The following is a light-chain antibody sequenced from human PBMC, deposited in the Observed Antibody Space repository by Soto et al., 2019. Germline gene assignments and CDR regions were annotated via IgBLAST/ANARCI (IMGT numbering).Light chain of an antibody. CDR2: DNN. Sequence: QSVLTQPPSVSAAPGQKVTISCSGSISNIGNNHVSWYQQLPGKAPKLLIYDNNKRPSGIPDRFSGSKSGTSATLGISGLQTGDEADYYCGAWDTGLSGVVFXGGTKGTVL. CDR1: ISNIGNNH. CDR3: GAWDTGLSGVV. V-gene: IGLV1-51*01. J-gene: IGLJ2*01.